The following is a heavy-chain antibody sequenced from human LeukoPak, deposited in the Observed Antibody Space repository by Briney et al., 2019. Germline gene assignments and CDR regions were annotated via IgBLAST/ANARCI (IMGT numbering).Heavy chain of an antibody. V-gene: IGHV3-23*01. D-gene: IGHD3-22*01. J-gene: IGHJ3*02. CDR3: ARHNNYYDSSGYGDDAFDI. CDR1: GFTFSSYG. Sequence: GGSLRLSCAASGFTFSSYGMSWVRQAPGKGLEWVSAISGSGGSTYYADSVKGQFTISRDNSKNTLYLQMNSLRAEDTAVYYCARHNNYYDSSGYGDDAFDIWGQGTMVTVSS. CDR2: ISGSGGST.